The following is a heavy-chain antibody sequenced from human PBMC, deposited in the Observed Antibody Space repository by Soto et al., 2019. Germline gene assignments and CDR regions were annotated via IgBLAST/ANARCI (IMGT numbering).Heavy chain of an antibody. CDR3: AKEDQFDP. CDR2: ISYDGSNK. CDR1: GFTFSSYG. V-gene: IGHV3-30*18. J-gene: IGHJ5*02. Sequence: GGSLRLSCAASGFTFSSYGMHWVRQAPGKGLEWVAVISYDGSNKYYADSVKGRFTISRDNSKNTLYLQMNSLRAEDTAVYYCAKEDQFDPWGQGTLVTVSS.